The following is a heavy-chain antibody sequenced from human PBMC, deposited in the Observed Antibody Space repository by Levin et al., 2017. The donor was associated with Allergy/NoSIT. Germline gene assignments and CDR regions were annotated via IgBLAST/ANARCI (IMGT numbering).Heavy chain of an antibody. CDR1: GFTFSSYA. D-gene: IGHD3-22*01. CDR2: ISGSGGST. Sequence: LSLTCAASGFTFSSYAMSWVRQAPGKGLEWVSAISGSGGSTYYADSVKGRFTISRDNSKNTLYLQMNSLRAEDTAVYYCAKTASDYYDSSGYSLYFDYWGQGTLVTVSS. J-gene: IGHJ4*02. CDR3: AKTASDYYDSSGYSLYFDY. V-gene: IGHV3-23*01.